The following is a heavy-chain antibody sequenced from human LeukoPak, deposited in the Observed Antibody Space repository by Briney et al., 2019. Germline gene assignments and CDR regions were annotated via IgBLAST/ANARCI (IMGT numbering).Heavy chain of an antibody. CDR3: AKDGYSDYFVY. CDR2: ISAYNGNT. CDR1: VYTFSSYR. V-gene: IGHV1-18*01. Sequence: ASVTLSCRASVYTFSSYRMSWVRQAPGQGLEWMGWISAYNGNTNYAQKLQGRVTMTTDTSTSTAYMELRSLRSDDTAVYYCAKDGYSDYFVYWGQGTLVTVSS. J-gene: IGHJ4*02. D-gene: IGHD5-24*01.